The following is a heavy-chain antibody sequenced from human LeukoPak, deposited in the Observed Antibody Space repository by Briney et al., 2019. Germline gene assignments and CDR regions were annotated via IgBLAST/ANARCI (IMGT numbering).Heavy chain of an antibody. J-gene: IGHJ4*02. Sequence: SETLSLTCSVSGGSVSSYYWTWIRQPPGKGLEWIGYIYYTGSTNYNPSLKSRVTISLDTSKNQFSLKLSSVTAADPAVYYCTRAQYGYAFDYWGQGALVTVSS. CDR2: IYYTGST. CDR3: TRAQYGYAFDY. D-gene: IGHD5-12*01. V-gene: IGHV4-59*02. CDR1: GGSVSSYY.